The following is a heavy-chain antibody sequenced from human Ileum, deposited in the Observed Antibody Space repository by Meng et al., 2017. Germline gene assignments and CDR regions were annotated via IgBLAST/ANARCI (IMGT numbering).Heavy chain of an antibody. CDR3: ARLVGNSWLPD. Sequence: QVHLRQPGPDPATASQTHTLTCATSGDMVPSKDATWNWIRQSPSRGLEWLGRTFYRAKWISDYAVSLESRITINPDTSKNHFTLQLNSVSPEDTAIYYCARLVGNSWLPDWGQGTLVTVSS. J-gene: IGHJ4*02. CDR2: TFYRAKWIS. CDR1: GDMVPSKDAT. V-gene: IGHV6-1*01. D-gene: IGHD3-9*01.